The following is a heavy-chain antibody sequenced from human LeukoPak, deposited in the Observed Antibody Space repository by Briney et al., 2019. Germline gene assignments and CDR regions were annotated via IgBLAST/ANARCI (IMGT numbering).Heavy chain of an antibody. Sequence: SETLSLTCAVYGGSFSGYYWSWIRQPPGKGLEWIGEINHSGSTNYNPSLKSRVTISVDTSKNQFSLKLSSVTAADTAVYYCARPYYDILTGAFDIWGQGTMVTVSS. D-gene: IGHD3-9*01. CDR1: GGSFSGYY. CDR2: INHSGST. CDR3: ARPYYDILTGAFDI. J-gene: IGHJ3*02. V-gene: IGHV4-34*01.